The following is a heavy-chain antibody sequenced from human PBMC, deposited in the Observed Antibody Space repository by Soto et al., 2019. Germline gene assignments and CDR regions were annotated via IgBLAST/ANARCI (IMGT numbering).Heavy chain of an antibody. Sequence: GGSLRLSCAASGFTFSSYSMNWVRQAPGKGLEWVSSISSSSSYIYYADSVKGRFTISRDNAKNSLYLQMNSLRAEETAVYYCARRRGSRDWAYYYGMDVWGQGTTVTVSS. CDR2: ISSSSSYI. J-gene: IGHJ6*02. D-gene: IGHD3-9*01. V-gene: IGHV3-21*01. CDR1: GFTFSSYS. CDR3: ARRRGSRDWAYYYGMDV.